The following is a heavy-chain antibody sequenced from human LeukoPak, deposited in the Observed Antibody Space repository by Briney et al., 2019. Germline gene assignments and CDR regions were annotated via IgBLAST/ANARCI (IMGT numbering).Heavy chain of an antibody. J-gene: IGHJ3*02. CDR2: INPNSGGT. CDR1: GYTFTGYY. Sequence: ASVKVSCKASGYTFTGYYMHWVRQAPGQGLEWMGWINPNSGGTNYAQKFQGRVTMTRDTSISTAYMELSRLRSDDTVVYYCARVRFLEWFFDAFDIWGQGTMVTVSS. D-gene: IGHD3-3*01. CDR3: ARVRFLEWFFDAFDI. V-gene: IGHV1-2*02.